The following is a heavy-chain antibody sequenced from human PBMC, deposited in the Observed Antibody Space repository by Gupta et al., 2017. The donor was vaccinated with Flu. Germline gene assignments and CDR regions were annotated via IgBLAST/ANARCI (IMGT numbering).Heavy chain of an antibody. J-gene: IGHJ4*02. CDR1: GFTFSSYA. CDR3: AKSYTYSSSWVFDY. CDR2: ISGSGGST. V-gene: IGHV3-23*01. Sequence: EVQLLESGGGLVQPGGSLRLSWSASGFTFSSYAMSWFRQAPGKGLEWVSAISGSGGSTYYADSVKGRFTISRDNSKNTLYLQMNSLRAEDTAVYYCAKSYTYSSSWVFDYWGQGTLVTVSS. D-gene: IGHD6-13*01.